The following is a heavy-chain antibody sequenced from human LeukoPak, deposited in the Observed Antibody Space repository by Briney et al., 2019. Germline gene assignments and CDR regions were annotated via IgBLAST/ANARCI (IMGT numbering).Heavy chain of an antibody. CDR2: ISSSSSYI. CDR3: ARDPRPVAAAGAYFDY. D-gene: IGHD6-13*01. J-gene: IGHJ4*02. V-gene: IGHV3-21*01. CDR1: GFTFSSYS. Sequence: GGSLRLSCAASGFTFSSYSMNWVRQAPGKGLEWVSSISSSSSYIYYADSVKGRFTISRDNAKNSLYLQMNSLRAEDTAVYYCARDPRPVAAAGAYFDYWGQGTLVTVSS.